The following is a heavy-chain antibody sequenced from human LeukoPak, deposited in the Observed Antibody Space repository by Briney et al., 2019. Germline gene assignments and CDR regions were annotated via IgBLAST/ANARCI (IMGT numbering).Heavy chain of an antibody. J-gene: IGHJ4*02. V-gene: IGHV4-4*02. CDR3: ARLLRYFDWSTVDY. Sequence: TPSETLSLTCTVSGGSISSSNWWSWVRQPPGKGLEWIGEIYHSGSTNYNPSLKSRVTISVDKSKNQFSLKLSSVTAADTAEYYCARLLRYFDWSTVDYWGQGTLVTVSS. CDR1: GGSISSSNW. CDR2: IYHSGST. D-gene: IGHD3-9*01.